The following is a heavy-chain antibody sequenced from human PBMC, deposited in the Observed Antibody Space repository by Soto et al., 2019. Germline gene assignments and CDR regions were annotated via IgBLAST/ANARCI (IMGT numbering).Heavy chain of an antibody. CDR1: GGSFSGYY. CDR3: AIVGSSIAVRPFDY. J-gene: IGHJ4*02. CDR2: VSDSGNR. V-gene: IGHV4-34*01. Sequence: TETLSLTCAVYGGSFSGYYWSWIRHPPGKGLEWIGEVSDSGNRQYSPSLKSRVTISLDTSKTQFSLNLRSVTAADTAVYYCAIVGSSIAVRPFDYWGQXTLVTVSS. D-gene: IGHD6-6*01.